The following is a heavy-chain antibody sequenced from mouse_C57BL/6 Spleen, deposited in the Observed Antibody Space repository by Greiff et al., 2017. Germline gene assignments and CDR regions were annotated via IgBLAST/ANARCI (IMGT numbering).Heavy chain of an antibody. J-gene: IGHJ4*01. V-gene: IGHV1-69*01. CDR2: IDPSDSYT. CDR3: ARSDGDYAMDY. CDR1: GYTFTSYW. D-gene: IGHD2-3*01. Sequence: QVQLKQPGAELVMPGASVKLSCKASGYTFTSYWMHWVKQRPGQGLEWIGEIDPSDSYTNYNQKFKGKSTLTVDKSSSTAYMQLSSLTSEDSAVYYCARSDGDYAMDYWGQGTSVTVSS.